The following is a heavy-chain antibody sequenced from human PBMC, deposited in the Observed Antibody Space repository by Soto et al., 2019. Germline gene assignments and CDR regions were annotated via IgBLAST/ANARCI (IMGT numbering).Heavy chain of an antibody. D-gene: IGHD2-21*02. CDR1: GGSVSDYY. V-gene: IGHV4-4*07. Sequence: QVPLQESGPGLVKPSETLSLTCTIFGGSVSDYYWSWVRQPAGKGLEWIGRIRPDGNTNYSPSLMSRATMSVDTSHNQFSLKLTSVTAADTAVYYCVRGPFCGSDCPVASWGQGALVTVSS. CDR2: IRPDGNT. CDR3: VRGPFCGSDCPVAS. J-gene: IGHJ5*01.